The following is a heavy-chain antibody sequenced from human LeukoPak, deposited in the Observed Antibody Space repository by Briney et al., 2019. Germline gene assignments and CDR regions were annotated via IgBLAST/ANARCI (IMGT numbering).Heavy chain of an antibody. CDR1: GFTFSSYG. J-gene: IGHJ6*02. Sequence: GGSLRLSCAAPGFTFSSYGMHWVRQAPGKGLEWVAVIWYDGSNKYYADSVKGRFTISRDNSKNTLYLQMNSLRAEDTAVYYCARALVGALVGPTYYYYGMDVWGQGTTVTVSS. CDR2: IWYDGSNK. CDR3: ARALVGALVGPTYYYYGMDV. V-gene: IGHV3-33*01. D-gene: IGHD1-26*01.